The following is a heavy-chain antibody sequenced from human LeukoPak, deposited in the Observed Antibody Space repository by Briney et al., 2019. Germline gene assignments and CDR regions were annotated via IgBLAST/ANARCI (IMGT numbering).Heavy chain of an antibody. CDR3: AGYYGSGQWDN. CDR1: GGSISSYY. CDR2: TYNSGSS. J-gene: IGHJ4*02. Sequence: PSETLSLTCTVPGGSISSYYWSWVRQPPGEGLGWIGYTYNSGSSSYSPSFKSRVTISTDTPRNRFFLRLTSVTAADTAVYYCAGYYGSGQWDNWGQGTLVTVSS. D-gene: IGHD3-10*01. V-gene: IGHV4-59*12.